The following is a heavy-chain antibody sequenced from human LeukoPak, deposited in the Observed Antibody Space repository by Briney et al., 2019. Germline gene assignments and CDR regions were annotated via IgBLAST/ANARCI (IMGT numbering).Heavy chain of an antibody. V-gene: IGHV3-30*02. CDR3: VKGSDGYNDY. Sequence: GGSLRLSCAASGFTFSSYGMHWVRQASGKGLEWVAFIRYDGSNKYYADSVMGRFTISRDNSENTLYLQMNSLRVEDTAVYYCVKGSDGYNDYWGQGTLVTVSS. J-gene: IGHJ4*02. CDR2: IRYDGSNK. D-gene: IGHD5-24*01. CDR1: GFTFSSYG.